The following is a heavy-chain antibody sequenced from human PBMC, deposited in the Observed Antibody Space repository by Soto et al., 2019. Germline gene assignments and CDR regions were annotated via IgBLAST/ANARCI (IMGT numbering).Heavy chain of an antibody. CDR1: VSTFSSYA. J-gene: IGHJ6*02. V-gene: IGHV1-69*13. CDR2: IIPIFGTA. D-gene: IGHD2-2*01. CDR3: AREAGNFVVVPAAEDYYYYGMDV. Sequence: SVKVSCKASVSTFSSYAISWVREAPGQGLGWMGGIIPIFGTANYAQQFQGRVTITADESTSTAYMELSSLRSEDTAVYYCAREAGNFVVVPAAEDYYYYGMDVWGQGTTVTVSS.